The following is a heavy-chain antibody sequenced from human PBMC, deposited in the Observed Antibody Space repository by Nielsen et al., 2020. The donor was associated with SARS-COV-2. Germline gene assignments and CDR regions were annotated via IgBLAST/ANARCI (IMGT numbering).Heavy chain of an antibody. V-gene: IGHV4-30-4*02. CDR3: ARVGTSDYDSSGYA. CDR1: GGSISSGDYY. Sequence: SETLSLTCTVSGGSISSGDYYWSWIRQPPGKGLEWIGYIYYSRSTHYNPSLKSRVTISVDTSKNQFSLKLSSVTAADTAVYYCARVGTSDYDSSGYAWGQGTLVTVSS. D-gene: IGHD3-22*01. J-gene: IGHJ5*02. CDR2: IYYSRST.